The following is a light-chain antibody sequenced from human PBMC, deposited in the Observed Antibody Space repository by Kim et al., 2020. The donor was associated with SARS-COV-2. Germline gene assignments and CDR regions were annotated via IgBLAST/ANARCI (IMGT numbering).Light chain of an antibody. CDR1: HSLGMW. CDR2: GAS. Sequence: DIQMTQSPSILSASVGDTVSITCRASHSLGMWLAWYQQKPGKAPQSLIFGASNIARGVPSRFSGGGGGTKFILTISNLHPDDFATYYCQQYEGTFGQGTKVDIK. CDR3: QQYEGT. J-gene: IGKJ1*01. V-gene: IGKV1-5*03.